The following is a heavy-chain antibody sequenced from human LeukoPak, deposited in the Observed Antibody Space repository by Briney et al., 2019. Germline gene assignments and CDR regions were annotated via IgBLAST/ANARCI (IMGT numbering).Heavy chain of an antibody. CDR1: GFTFSSSA. V-gene: IGHV3-23*01. D-gene: IGHD5-24*01. CDR2: ISGSGSGGST. J-gene: IGHJ4*02. CDR3: AKSGYNRFDY. Sequence: GGSLRLSCAASGFTFSSSAMSWVREAPGKGLEWVSSISGSGSGGSTYYADSVKGRFTISRDNSKNTLYLQMNSLRAEDTAVYYCAKSGYNRFDYWGQGTLVTVSS.